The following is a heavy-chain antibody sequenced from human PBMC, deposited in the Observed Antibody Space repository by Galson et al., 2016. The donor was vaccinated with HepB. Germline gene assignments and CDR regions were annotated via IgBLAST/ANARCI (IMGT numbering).Heavy chain of an antibody. CDR2: ISAGGNTI. CDR1: GFTFSRYD. CDR3: ARYGDFPPQYDGMDV. V-gene: IGHV3-48*03. Sequence: SLRLSCAASGFTFSRYDMNWLRQAPGKGLEWASYISAGGNTIYYADSVGGRFTVSRDNAKNSLLLQMRSLRAEDTAVYYCARYGDFPPQYDGMDVWGEGTTVTVSS. J-gene: IGHJ6*04. D-gene: IGHD4-17*01.